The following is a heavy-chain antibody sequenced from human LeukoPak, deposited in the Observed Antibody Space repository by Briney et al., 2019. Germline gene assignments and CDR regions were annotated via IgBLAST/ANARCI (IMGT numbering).Heavy chain of an antibody. CDR1: GGSISSGCYY. CDR2: INYSEGA. V-gene: IGHV4-31*01. D-gene: IGHD3-22*01. Sequence: TLSLTCTVSGGSISSGCYYWTCIRQHPGKGLEWIGYINYSEGAYYNPSLKSLVTISVDTSKNHFSLKLSSVTDADTAVYYCARADDSSGYRLYYFGYRGQGALVTVSS. CDR3: ARADDSSGYRLYYFGY. J-gene: IGHJ4*02.